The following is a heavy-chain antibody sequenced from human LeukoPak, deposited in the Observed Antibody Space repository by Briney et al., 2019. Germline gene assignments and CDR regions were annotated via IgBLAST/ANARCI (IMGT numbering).Heavy chain of an antibody. D-gene: IGHD3-3*01. Sequence: SGTLSLTCTVSGYSISSGYYWGWIRQPPGKGLEWIGSIYHSGSTYYNPSLQSRVTITVDTSKNQFSLKLSSVTAADTAVYYCARVGGDGWGVVIVYFDYWGQGTLVTVSS. J-gene: IGHJ4*02. CDR2: IYHSGST. CDR3: ARVGGDGWGVVIVYFDY. CDR1: GYSISSGYY. V-gene: IGHV4-38-2*02.